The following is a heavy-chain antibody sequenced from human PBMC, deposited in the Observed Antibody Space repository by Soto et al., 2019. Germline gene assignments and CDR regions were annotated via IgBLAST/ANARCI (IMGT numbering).Heavy chain of an antibody. J-gene: IGHJ4*02. CDR3: AKKVRDGTSSPYIFDY. Sequence: GGSLRLSCAASGFTFSNYAMSWVRQAPGKGLEWVSAISAAANTYYANSVKGRFTISRDNSKNTLSLQMDSLRAEDTAVYYCAKKVRDGTSSPYIFDYWGQGSLVTVSS. CDR1: GFTFSNYA. V-gene: IGHV3-23*01. CDR2: ISAAANT. D-gene: IGHD6-6*01.